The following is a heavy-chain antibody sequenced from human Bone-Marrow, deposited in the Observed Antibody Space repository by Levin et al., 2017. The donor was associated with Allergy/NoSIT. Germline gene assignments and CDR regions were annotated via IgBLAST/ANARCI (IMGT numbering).Heavy chain of an antibody. Sequence: SETLSLTCTVSNGSIRHYFAAWIRQSPGKGLEWIGSIEYTGSTNYNPSLMSRVSMSLDTSKTKFSLKLSSVTAADTAIYFCARTWGDYCTSTSCYRDYMDVWGRGTTVTVSS. V-gene: IGHV4-59*01. CDR1: NGSIRHYF. J-gene: IGHJ6*03. CDR3: ARTWGDYCTSTSCYRDYMDV. CDR2: IEYTGST. D-gene: IGHD2-2*02.